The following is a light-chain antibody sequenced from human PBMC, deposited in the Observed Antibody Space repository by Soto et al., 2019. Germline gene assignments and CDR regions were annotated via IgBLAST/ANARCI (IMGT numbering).Light chain of an antibody. CDR1: QGIGSW. Sequence: DIQMTQSPSSVSASVGDRVTITCRASQGIGSWLAWYQQKPGKAPKFLIYGASSLQRGVPSRFSGSGSGADFTLTITNLQPEDFATYYCQKANSFPRTFGGGTKVEIK. CDR3: QKANSFPRT. V-gene: IGKV1-12*01. J-gene: IGKJ4*01. CDR2: GAS.